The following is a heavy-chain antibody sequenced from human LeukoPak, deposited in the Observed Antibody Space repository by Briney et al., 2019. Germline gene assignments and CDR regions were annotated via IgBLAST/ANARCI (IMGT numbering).Heavy chain of an antibody. CDR3: ARGGGYSYGSFDY. CDR1: GIIFSKYW. D-gene: IGHD5-18*01. J-gene: IGHJ4*02. V-gene: IGHV3-74*01. CDR2: INRGGSST. Sequence: GGALRLSCAAPGIIFSKYWMDWGRHAPGEGLGWVSRINRGGSSTRYADSGKGRFTISRDNTKKTLYLPMKSPRAAETAVCYFARGGGYSYGSFDYWGQGTLVTVSS.